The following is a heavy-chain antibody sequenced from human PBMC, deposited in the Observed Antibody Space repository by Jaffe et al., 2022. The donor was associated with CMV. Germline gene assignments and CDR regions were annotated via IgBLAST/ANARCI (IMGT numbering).Heavy chain of an antibody. CDR1: GYIFTDYY. D-gene: IGHD5-12*01. CDR2: INPNSGVT. J-gene: IGHJ5*02. Sequence: QVQLVQSGAEVKKPGASVKVSCKASGYIFTDYYIHWVRQAPGQGLEWMGWINPNSGVTNHAQKFQGRVTMTRDTSISTAYMEVSRLRSDDTVVYFCARGSGYDLKIRGLTWFDPWGQGTLVTVSS. V-gene: IGHV1-2*02. CDR3: ARGSGYDLKIRGLTWFDP.